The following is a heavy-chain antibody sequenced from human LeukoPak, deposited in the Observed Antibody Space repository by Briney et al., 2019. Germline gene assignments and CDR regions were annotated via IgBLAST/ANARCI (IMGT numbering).Heavy chain of an antibody. CDR1: GYTLTELS. Sequence: ASVKVSCKVSGYTLTELSMHWVRQAPGKGLEWMGGFDPEDGETIYAQKFQGRVTMTEDTSTGTAYMELSSLRSEDTAVYYCATDREVGRYYYDSSGYWKYWGQGTLVTVSS. CDR2: FDPEDGET. V-gene: IGHV1-24*01. CDR3: ATDREVGRYYYDSSGYWKY. D-gene: IGHD3-22*01. J-gene: IGHJ4*02.